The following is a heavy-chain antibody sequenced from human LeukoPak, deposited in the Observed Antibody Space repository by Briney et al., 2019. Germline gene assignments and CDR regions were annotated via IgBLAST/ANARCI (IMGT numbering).Heavy chain of an antibody. D-gene: IGHD3-22*01. Sequence: SETLSLTCAVYGGSFSGYYWSWIRQPPGKGLEWIGEINHSGSTNYNPSLKSRVTISVDTSKNQFSLKLSSVTAADTAVYYCARGARRRPSYDSSGYYYYWGQGTLVTVSS. CDR2: INHSGST. CDR1: GGSFSGYY. CDR3: ARGARRRPSYDSSGYYYY. J-gene: IGHJ4*02. V-gene: IGHV4-34*01.